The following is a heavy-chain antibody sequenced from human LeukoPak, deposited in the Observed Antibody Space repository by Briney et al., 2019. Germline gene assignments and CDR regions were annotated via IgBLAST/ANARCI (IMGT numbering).Heavy chain of an antibody. V-gene: IGHV4-4*07. CDR2: IYTSGST. D-gene: IGHD3-22*01. CDR3: ARDYYDSSGYYGRGGFYYMDV. CDR1: SGSISSYF. Sequence: SETLSLTCTVSSGSISSYFWSWIRQPAGKGLEWLGRIYTSGSTNYNPSLKSRVTISIDKSKNQFSLKLSSATAADTAVYYCARDYYDSSGYYGRGGFYYMDVWGKGTTVTVSS. J-gene: IGHJ6*03.